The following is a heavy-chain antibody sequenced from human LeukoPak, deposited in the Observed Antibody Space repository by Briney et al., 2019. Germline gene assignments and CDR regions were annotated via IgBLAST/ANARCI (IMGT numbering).Heavy chain of an antibody. CDR3: ASEYYYDNSGYYSLAY. CDR2: IYTSGST. V-gene: IGHV4-4*07. D-gene: IGHD3-22*01. J-gene: IGHJ4*02. CDR1: GASISTFY. Sequence: PSETLSLTCTVSGASISTFYWNWIRQPAGKGLEWIGRIYTSGSTNCSPSLESRVTISVDRSRSQFSLKLSSVTAADTAVYYCASEYYYDNSGYYSLAYWGQGTLVTVSS.